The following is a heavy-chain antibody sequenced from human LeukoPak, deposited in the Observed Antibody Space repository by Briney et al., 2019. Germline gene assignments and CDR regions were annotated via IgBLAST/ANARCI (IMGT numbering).Heavy chain of an antibody. CDR1: GGSISSGSYY. CDR2: IYTSGST. CDR3: ARDGNDYGDYWGNYFDY. J-gene: IGHJ4*02. V-gene: IGHV4-61*02. Sequence: SETLSLTRTVCGGSISSGSYYWSWIRQPAGKGLEWIGRIYTSGSTNYNPSLKSRVTISVDTSKNQFSLKLSSVTAADTAVYYCARDGNDYGDYWGNYFDYWGQGTLVTVSS. D-gene: IGHD4-17*01.